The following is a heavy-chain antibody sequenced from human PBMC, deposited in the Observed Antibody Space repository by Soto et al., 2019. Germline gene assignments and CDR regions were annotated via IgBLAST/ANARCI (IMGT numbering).Heavy chain of an antibody. Sequence: EVQLLESGGDLVQPGGSLRLSCAASGFTFSSYAMSWVRQAPGKGLEWVSGISASGGSTYYVDSVKGRFTISRDNSQNTLYLQMNTLRAEDTAVYYCALIGQQLIGTKLRDCWGQGTLVAVSS. V-gene: IGHV3-23*01. CDR3: ALIGQQLIGTKLRDC. D-gene: IGHD6-13*01. J-gene: IGHJ4*02. CDR2: ISASGGST. CDR1: GFTFSSYA.